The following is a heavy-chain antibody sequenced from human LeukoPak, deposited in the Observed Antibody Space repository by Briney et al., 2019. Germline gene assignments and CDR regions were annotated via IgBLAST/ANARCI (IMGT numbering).Heavy chain of an antibody. J-gene: IGHJ4*02. CDR3: ARHRSGWLQSSFDY. CDR2: ISAYNGYT. V-gene: IGHV1-18*01. Sequence: ASVKVSCKASGYTFTTYAISWVRQAPGQGLEWMGWISAYNGYTNYAQKLQGRVTMTTDTSTSTAYMELRSLRSDDTAVYYCARHRSGWLQSSFDYWGQGTLVTVSS. D-gene: IGHD5-24*01. CDR1: GYTFTTYA.